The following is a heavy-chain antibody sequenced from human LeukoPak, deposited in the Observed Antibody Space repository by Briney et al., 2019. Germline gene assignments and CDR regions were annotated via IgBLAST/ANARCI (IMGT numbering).Heavy chain of an antibody. Sequence: SETLSLTCAVYGESFSGYYWSWIRQPPGKGLEWIGEINHSGSTNYNPSLKSRVTISVDTSKNQFSLKLSSVTAADTAVYYCARRRLTITVDYWGQGTLVTVSS. V-gene: IGHV4-34*01. CDR2: INHSGST. D-gene: IGHD5-24*01. CDR1: GESFSGYY. CDR3: ARRRLTITVDY. J-gene: IGHJ4*02.